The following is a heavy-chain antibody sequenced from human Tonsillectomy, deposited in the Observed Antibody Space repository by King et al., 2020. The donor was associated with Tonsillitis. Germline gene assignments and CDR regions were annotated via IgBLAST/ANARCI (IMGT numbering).Heavy chain of an antibody. CDR1: GFTFTSSA. Sequence: IQLVQSGPEVKKPGTSVKVSCKASGFTFTSSAVQWVRQARGQRLEWIGWIVVGSGNTNYAQRFQERVTITRDMSTSTAYMELSSLRTEDTAVYYCAAEAYGDYVWALVRRSRGAFDIWGQGTMVTVSS. D-gene: IGHD4-17*01. CDR2: IVVGSGNT. V-gene: IGHV1-58*01. J-gene: IGHJ3*02. CDR3: AAEAYGDYVWALVRRSRGAFDI.